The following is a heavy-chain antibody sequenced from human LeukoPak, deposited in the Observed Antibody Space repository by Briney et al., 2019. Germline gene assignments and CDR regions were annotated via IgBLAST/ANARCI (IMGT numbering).Heavy chain of an antibody. J-gene: IGHJ4*02. CDR1: GGTFSSYA. CDR2: IIPILGIA. CDR3: ARGTRISLLGY. D-gene: IGHD2-15*01. V-gene: IGHV1-69*04. Sequence: GASVKVSCKAYGGTFSSYAISWVRQAPGQGLEWMGRIIPILGIANYAQKFQGRVTITADKSTSTAYMELSSLRSEDTAVYYCARGTRISLLGYWGQGTLVTVSS.